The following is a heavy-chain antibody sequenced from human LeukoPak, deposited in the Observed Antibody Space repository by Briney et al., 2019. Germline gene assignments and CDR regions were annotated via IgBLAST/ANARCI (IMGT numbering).Heavy chain of an antibody. CDR1: GYRFSDYY. Sequence: ASVKVSCKASGYRFSDYYMHWVRQAPGQGLEWMGRINSNSGGTGFAEKFRGRVTMTRDTSMSTAYMELSRLTSDDTAVYYCARAGGTYYYESSGYYYQNWFDSWGQGTLVTVSS. D-gene: IGHD3-22*01. CDR3: ARAGGTYYYESSGYYYQNWFDS. CDR2: INSNSGGT. J-gene: IGHJ5*01. V-gene: IGHV1-2*06.